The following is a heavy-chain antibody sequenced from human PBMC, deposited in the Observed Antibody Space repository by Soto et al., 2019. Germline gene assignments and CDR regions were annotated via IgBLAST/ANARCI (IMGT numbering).Heavy chain of an antibody. V-gene: IGHV2-5*02. J-gene: IGHJ4*02. CDR2: IYGDDDK. Sequence: QITLKESGPTLVKPTEPLTLTCTFSGFSLTTSIWGVAWIRQPPGKALEWLAVIYGDDDKRYRPSLKSRLTIIKDTSKKEVVLTMTNMGPVDTATYYCAHTTRGYDYFDYWGQGTLVTVSS. CDR3: AHTTRGYDYFDY. D-gene: IGHD5-12*01. CDR1: GFSLTTSIWG.